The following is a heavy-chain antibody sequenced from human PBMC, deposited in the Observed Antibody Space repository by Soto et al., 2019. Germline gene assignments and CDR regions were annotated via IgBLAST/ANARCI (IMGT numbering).Heavy chain of an antibody. Sequence: ASVKVSCKASGYTFTSYAMHWVRQAPGQRLEWMGWINAGNGNTKYSQKFQGRVTITRDTSASTAYMELSSLRSEDTAVYYCASSYSNYALIDYYYYGMDVWGQAPTVTVSS. D-gene: IGHD4-4*01. CDR3: ASSYSNYALIDYYYYGMDV. CDR1: GYTFTSYA. CDR2: INAGNGNT. J-gene: IGHJ6*02. V-gene: IGHV1-3*01.